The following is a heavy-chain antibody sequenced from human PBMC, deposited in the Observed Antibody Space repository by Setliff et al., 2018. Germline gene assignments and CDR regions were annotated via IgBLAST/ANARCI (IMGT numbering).Heavy chain of an antibody. CDR1: GFTFSAHY. Sequence: GGSLRLSCAASGFTFSAHYMDWLRQAPGKGLEWVGRIRNKDNSYTTEYAASVKGRFTISRDDSNSIAYLQMDSLKTEDTGMYYCTRGATTPSLFDYWGQGTLVTVSS. D-gene: IGHD1-26*01. CDR2: IRNKDNSYTT. CDR3: TRGATTPSLFDY. J-gene: IGHJ4*02. V-gene: IGHV3-72*01.